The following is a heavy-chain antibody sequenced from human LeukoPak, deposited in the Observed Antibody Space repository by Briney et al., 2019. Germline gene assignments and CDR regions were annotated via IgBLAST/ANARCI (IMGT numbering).Heavy chain of an antibody. CDR2: IKQDGSEK. D-gene: IGHD4-17*01. J-gene: IGHJ4*02. CDR1: GFTFSSYW. CDR3: ARNDDYGSWYFDY. V-gene: IGHV3-7*01. Sequence: GGSLRLSCAASGFTFSSYWMSWVRQAPGKGLEWVANIKQDGSEKYYVDSVKGRFTISRDNAKNSLYLQMNSLRAEDTAVYYCARNDDYGSWYFDYWGQGTLVTVSS.